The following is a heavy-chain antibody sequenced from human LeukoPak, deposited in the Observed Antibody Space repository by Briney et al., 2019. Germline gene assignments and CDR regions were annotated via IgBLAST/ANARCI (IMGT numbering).Heavy chain of an antibody. J-gene: IGHJ5*02. D-gene: IGHD6-19*01. CDR1: GLTLKSYG. CDR3: AKLAVAGMNWFDP. Sequence: PGDSLRLSHALSGLTLKSYGIHWVRQPPPRGREGVAFIRYDGSNKYYADSVKGRFTISRDNSKNTLYLQMNSLRAEDTAVYYCAKLAVAGMNWFDPWGQGTLVTVSS. CDR2: IRYDGSNK. V-gene: IGHV3-30*02.